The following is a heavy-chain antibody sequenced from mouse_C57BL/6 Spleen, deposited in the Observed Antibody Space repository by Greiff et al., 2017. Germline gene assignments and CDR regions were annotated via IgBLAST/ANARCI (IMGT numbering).Heavy chain of an antibody. Sequence: VQLQQPGPELVKPGASVKISCKASGYTFTNYNMHWVKQSHGKSLEWIGDIDPTNGYTIYNQKFKGKATLTVDTSSSTAYMQLRSLTSEDTAVYDCAREVRRYCDFEVWGTGTTVTVS. J-gene: IGHJ1*03. CDR1: GYTFTNYN. D-gene: IGHD2-14*01. CDR2: IDPTNGYT. CDR3: AREVRRYCDFEV. V-gene: IGHV1-18*01.